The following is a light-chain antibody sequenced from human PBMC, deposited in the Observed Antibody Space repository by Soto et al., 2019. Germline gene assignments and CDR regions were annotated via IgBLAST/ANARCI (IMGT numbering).Light chain of an antibody. CDR2: SAS. J-gene: IGKJ1*01. CDR3: QQSFSTTLT. CDR1: QTISTY. V-gene: IGKV1-39*01. Sequence: DIQMTQFASSLSASVGDRVTITCRASQTISTYLNWYQQQSGKAPKLLIHSASTLQSGVPSRFSGSGSGTDFTLTITNLQPEDFATYHCQQSFSTTLTFGQGTKVDTK.